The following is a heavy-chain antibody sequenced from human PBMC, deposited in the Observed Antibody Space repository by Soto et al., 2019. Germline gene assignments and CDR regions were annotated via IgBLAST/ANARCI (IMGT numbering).Heavy chain of an antibody. J-gene: IGHJ5*02. CDR3: ARVSRITIFGAVIKSWFDP. CDR2: INHSGST. Sequence: PSETLSLTCAVYGGSFSGYYWSWIRQPPGKGLEWIGEINHSGSTNYNPSLKSRVTISVDTSKNQFSLKLSSVTAADTAVYYCARVSRITIFGAVIKSWFDPWGQGTLVTVSS. V-gene: IGHV4-34*01. D-gene: IGHD3-3*01. CDR1: GGSFSGYY.